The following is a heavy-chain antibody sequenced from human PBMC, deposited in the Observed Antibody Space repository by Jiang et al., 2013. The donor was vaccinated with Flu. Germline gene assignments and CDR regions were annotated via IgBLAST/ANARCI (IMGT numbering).Heavy chain of an antibody. J-gene: IGHJ4*02. V-gene: IGHV2-5*02. CDR3: AHSQSLWFGELPFDY. CDR2: IYWDDDK. CDR1: GFSLSTSGVG. D-gene: IGHD3-10*01. Sequence: TQTLTLTCTFSGFSLSTSGVGVGWIRQPPGKALEWLALIYWDDDKRYSPSLKSRLTITKDTSKNQVVLTMTNMDPVDTATYYCAHSQSLWFGELPFDYWGQGTLVTVSS.